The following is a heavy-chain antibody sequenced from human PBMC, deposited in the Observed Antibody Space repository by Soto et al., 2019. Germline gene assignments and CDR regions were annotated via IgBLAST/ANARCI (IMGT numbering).Heavy chain of an antibody. V-gene: IGHV3-15*01. CDR3: TKYTLGYCRLPGCWGYFDS. D-gene: IGHD2-15*01. CDR2: IKSKAKGGTT. J-gene: IGHJ4*02. Sequence: EVQLVESGGDLVKPGGSLRLSCTASGFTFSNAWMNWVRQVPGKGLEWVGRIKSKAKGGTTDYAAPVKGRFTISRDESKIRLYQQMKGLRPEHTAVYFCTKYTLGYCRLPGCWGYFDSGGQGTLVTVSS. CDR1: GFTFSNAW.